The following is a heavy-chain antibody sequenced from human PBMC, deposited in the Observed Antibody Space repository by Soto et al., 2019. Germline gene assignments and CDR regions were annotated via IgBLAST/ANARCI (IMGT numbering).Heavy chain of an antibody. CDR2: IYYSGST. V-gene: IGHV4-39*01. D-gene: IGHD3-22*01. CDR3: ARAAYYYDA. CDR1: GVSISDTSYY. J-gene: IGHJ5*02. Sequence: SETLSLTCTVSGVSISDTSYYWGWIRQPPGKGLEWIGTIYYSGSTYYSPSLKSRVTMSVDTSKNQFSLKLISVTAADTAVYYCARAAYYYDAWGQGTLVTVSS.